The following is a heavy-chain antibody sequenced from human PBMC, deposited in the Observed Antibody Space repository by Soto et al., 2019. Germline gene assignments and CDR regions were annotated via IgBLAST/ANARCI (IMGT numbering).Heavy chain of an antibody. J-gene: IGHJ5*02. Sequence: PGGSLRLSCAASGFIFRNHVLNWVRQAPGKGLEWVSAIDNSGDGSFYADSVKGRFIISRDNSKDTVFLHMNNLRLEDTAFYYCAKIPSRGMIFGAGSWGQGTLVTSPQ. CDR1: GFIFRNHV. CDR3: AKIPSRGMIFGAGS. D-gene: IGHD3-3*01. CDR2: IDNSGDGS. V-gene: IGHV3-23*05.